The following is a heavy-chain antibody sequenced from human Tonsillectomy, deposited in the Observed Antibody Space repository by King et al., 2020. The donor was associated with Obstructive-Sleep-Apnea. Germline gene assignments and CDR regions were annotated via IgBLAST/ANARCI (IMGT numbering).Heavy chain of an antibody. V-gene: IGHV4-39*07. CDR1: GGSISSSSYY. D-gene: IGHD6-13*01. CDR3: ARETIAAAGTLGNNWFDP. CDR2: IYYSGST. J-gene: IGHJ5*02. Sequence: QLQESGPGLVKPSETLSLTCTVSGGSISSSSYYWGWIRQPPGKGLEWIGSIYYSGSTYYNPSLKSRVTISVDTSKNQFSLKLSSVTAADTAVYYCARETIAAAGTLGNNWFDPWGQGTLVTVSS.